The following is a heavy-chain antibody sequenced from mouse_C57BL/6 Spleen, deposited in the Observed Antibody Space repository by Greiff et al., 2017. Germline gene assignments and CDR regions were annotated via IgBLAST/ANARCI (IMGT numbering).Heavy chain of an antibody. CDR3: ARSLYDFTNCWYFDV. J-gene: IGHJ1*03. D-gene: IGHD2-3*01. Sequence: DVKLVESGGGLVQPGGSLSLSCAASGFTFTDYYMSWVRQPPGKALEWLGFIRNKANGYTTEYSASVKGRFTISRDNSQSILYLQMNALRAEDSATYYCARSLYDFTNCWYFDVWGTGTTVTVSS. CDR1: GFTFTDYY. CDR2: IRNKANGYTT. V-gene: IGHV7-3*01.